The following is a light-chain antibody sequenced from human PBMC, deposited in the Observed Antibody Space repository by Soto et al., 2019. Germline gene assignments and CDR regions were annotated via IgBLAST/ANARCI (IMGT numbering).Light chain of an antibody. Sequence: QSALTQPASVSGSPGQSITISCTGTSSDVGSYNLVSWYQQHPGKAPKFMIYEGTKRPSGVSNRFSGSKSGNTASLTISGLQAEDEAGYSCCSYAGSRHDVFGTGTKLTVL. CDR1: SSDVGSYNL. J-gene: IGLJ1*01. CDR2: EGT. CDR3: CSYAGSRHDV. V-gene: IGLV2-23*01.